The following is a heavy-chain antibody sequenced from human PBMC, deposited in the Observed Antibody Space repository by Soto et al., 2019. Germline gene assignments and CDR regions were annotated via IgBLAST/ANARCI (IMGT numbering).Heavy chain of an antibody. J-gene: IGHJ6*03. Sequence: GLSLRLSYGASGFIFSDHYMDWVRQTTRKGLEWVSVIDSGGSTDHADSVKGRFTISTDNSKNTVFLQMNSLRAEDTAVYYCATLLPTMTREGHYCSVSDFRVNGSTVTVS. CDR3: ATLLPTMTREGHYCSVSDF. CDR1: GFIFSDHY. CDR2: IDSGGST. V-gene: IGHV3-66*01. D-gene: IGHD2-21*02.